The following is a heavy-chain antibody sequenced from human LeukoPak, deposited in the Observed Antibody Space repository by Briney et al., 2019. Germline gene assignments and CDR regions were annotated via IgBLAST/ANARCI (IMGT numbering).Heavy chain of an antibody. CDR2: INSDGNST. J-gene: IGHJ2*01. D-gene: IGHD6-19*01. V-gene: IGHV3-74*01. CDR1: GFTFSNYW. CDR3: ARPPYSSGSFDL. Sequence: PGGSLRLSCAASGFTFSNYWMHWVRQAPGKGLVWVSRINSDGNSTIYADSVKGRFTISRDNAKNTLYLQMNSLRAEDTAAYYCARPPYSSGSFDLWGRGTLVTVSS.